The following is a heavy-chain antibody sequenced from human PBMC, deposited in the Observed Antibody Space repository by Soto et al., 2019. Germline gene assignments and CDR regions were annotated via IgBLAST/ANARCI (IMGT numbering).Heavy chain of an antibody. V-gene: IGHV5-51*01. Sequence: PXESLKISFKGSGYSFTSYWIGWVRQIPGKGLEWMGIIYPGDSDTRYSPSFQGQVTISADKSISTAYLHWSSLRASDTAMYYCARHGGAHYLSSGYHYALDYWGQGTPVTVSS. CDR3: ARHGGAHYLSSGYHYALDY. CDR1: GYSFTSYW. J-gene: IGHJ4*02. CDR2: IYPGDSDT. D-gene: IGHD3-22*01.